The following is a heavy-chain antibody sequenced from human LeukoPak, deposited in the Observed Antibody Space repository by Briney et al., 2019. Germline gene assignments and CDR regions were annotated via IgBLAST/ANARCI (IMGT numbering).Heavy chain of an antibody. Sequence: GGSLRLSCAASGFTFRSYGMSWIRQAPGKGLEWVSAITGSGGSIFYADSVKGRFTIARDNSNNTLYLQMNSLRAEDTAVYYCAREANWNEPWGQGTLVTVSS. CDR1: GFTFRSYG. V-gene: IGHV3-23*01. J-gene: IGHJ5*02. CDR2: ITGSGGSI. CDR3: AREANWNEP.